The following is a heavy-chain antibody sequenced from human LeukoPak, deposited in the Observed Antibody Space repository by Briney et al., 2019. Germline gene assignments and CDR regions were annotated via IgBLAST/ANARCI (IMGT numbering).Heavy chain of an antibody. CDR2: INHSGST. V-gene: IGHV4-34*01. J-gene: IGHJ6*02. CDR3: ARGRYYDFWSGYYGSYGMDV. D-gene: IGHD3-3*01. Sequence: ETLSLTCAVYGGSSSGYYWSWIRQPPGEGLEWIGEINHSGSTNYNPSLKSRVTISVDTSKNQFSLKLSSVTAADTAVYYCARGRYYDFWSGYYGSYGMDVWGQGTTVTVSS. CDR1: GGSSSGYY.